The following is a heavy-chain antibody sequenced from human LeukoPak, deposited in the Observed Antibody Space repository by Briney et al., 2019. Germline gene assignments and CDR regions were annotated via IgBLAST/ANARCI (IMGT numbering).Heavy chain of an antibody. V-gene: IGHV4-59*01. CDR2: IYYSGST. CDR3: ARDRLFKYYYDSSGYYPDAFDI. D-gene: IGHD3-22*01. J-gene: IGHJ3*02. CDR1: GGSISSYY. Sequence: SETLSLTCTVSGGSISSYYWSWIRQPPGKGLEWIGYIYYSGSTNYNPSLKSRVTISVDTSKNQFSLKLSSVTAADTAVYYCARDRLFKYYYDSSGYYPDAFDIWGQGTMVTVSS.